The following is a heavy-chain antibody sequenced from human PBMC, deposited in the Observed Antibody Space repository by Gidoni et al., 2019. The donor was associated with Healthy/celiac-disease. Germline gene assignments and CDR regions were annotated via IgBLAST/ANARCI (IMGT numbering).Heavy chain of an antibody. V-gene: IGHV3-64*01. CDR3: ARDGGTYYYDSSGLWGYCDY. J-gene: IGHJ4*02. CDR1: GLTFSIYS. D-gene: IGHD3-22*01. Sequence: EVQLVESGGGLVQPGGSVRLSCAASGLTFSIYSMHWVRQAPGKGLEYVSAISSNGGSTYYANSVKGRFTISRDNSKNTLYLQMGSLRAEDMAVYDCARDGGTYYYDSSGLWGYCDYWGQGTLVTVSS. CDR2: ISSNGGST.